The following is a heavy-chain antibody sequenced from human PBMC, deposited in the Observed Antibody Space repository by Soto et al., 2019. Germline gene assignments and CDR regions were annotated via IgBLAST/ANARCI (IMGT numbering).Heavy chain of an antibody. V-gene: IGHV3-33*01. CDR3: ARDGQGRAQYALDV. CDR1: GFTFSGHA. J-gene: IGHJ6*02. Sequence: QVQLVESGGGVAQPGRSLRLSCTVSGFTFSGHAMHWVRQAPGKGLEWVTQIWYDGSNKYYAESVKGRFTISGDNSKNTQYLQMNSLRVEDTAVYYCARDGQGRAQYALDVWGQGTSVTVSS. CDR2: IWYDGSNK.